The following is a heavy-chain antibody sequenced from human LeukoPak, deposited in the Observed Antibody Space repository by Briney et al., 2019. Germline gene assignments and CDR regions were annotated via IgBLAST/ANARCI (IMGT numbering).Heavy chain of an antibody. J-gene: IGHJ4*02. Sequence: PSQTLSLTCTVSGGSISSGDYYWSWIRQPPGKGLEWIGYIYYSGSTYYNPSLKSRVTISVDTSKNQFSLKLSSVTAADTAVYYCARGGYDYVWGGYRNLPANNKPFDYWGQGTLVTVSS. CDR1: GGSISSGDYY. V-gene: IGHV4-30-4*01. CDR2: IYYSGST. D-gene: IGHD3-16*02. CDR3: ARGGYDYVWGGYRNLPANNKPFDY.